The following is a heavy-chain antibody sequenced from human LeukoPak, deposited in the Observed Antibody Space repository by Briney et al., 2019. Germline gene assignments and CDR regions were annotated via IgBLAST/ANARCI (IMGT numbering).Heavy chain of an antibody. Sequence: GGSLRHSCAASGFTFYDYGMSGVRPAPGKGGEWVSGINWKGGSTGYANSVKGRFTISKDNAKHSLYLQMNSLRAEDTAFYYCAREGVTTVLFDYWGQGTLVTVSS. V-gene: IGHV3-20*04. CDR1: GFTFYDYG. CDR2: INWKGGST. CDR3: AREGVTTVLFDY. J-gene: IGHJ4*02. D-gene: IGHD1-26*01.